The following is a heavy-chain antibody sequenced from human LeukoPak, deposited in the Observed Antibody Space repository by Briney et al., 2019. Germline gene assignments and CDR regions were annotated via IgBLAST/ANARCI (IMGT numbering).Heavy chain of an antibody. CDR1: GFTFSDYY. Sequence: GGSLRLSYAASGFTFSDYYMSWIRQAPGKGLEWVSYISSSGSTIYYADSAKGRFTISRDNAKNSLYLQMNSLRAEDTAVYYCARDYYDSSGYYYFDYWGQRTLVTVSS. CDR2: ISSSGSTI. CDR3: ARDYYDSSGYYYFDY. D-gene: IGHD3-22*01. V-gene: IGHV3-11*01. J-gene: IGHJ4*02.